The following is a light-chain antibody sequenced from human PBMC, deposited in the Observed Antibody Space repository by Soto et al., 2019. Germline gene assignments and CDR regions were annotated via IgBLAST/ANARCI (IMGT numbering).Light chain of an antibody. Sequence: QSVLTQPPSVSAAPGQRVTISCSGTSPNIGNNYVSWYQQLPGTAPKLLIYDNNKRPSGIPDRFSGSKSGTSATLGITGLQTGDEADYYCGTWDTGLSAVVFGGGTKPPS. CDR1: SPNIGNNY. CDR2: DNN. CDR3: GTWDTGLSAVV. J-gene: IGLJ2*01. V-gene: IGLV1-51*01.